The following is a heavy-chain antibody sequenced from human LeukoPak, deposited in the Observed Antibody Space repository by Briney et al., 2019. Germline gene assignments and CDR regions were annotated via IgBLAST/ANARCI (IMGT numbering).Heavy chain of an antibody. Sequence: ASVKVSCKASGYTFTSYDINWVRQAPGQGLEWMGGIIPIFGTANYAQKFQGRVTITADKSTSTAYMELSSLRSEDTAVYYCARVSFVEMATISAAFDIWGQGKMVTVSS. CDR3: ARVSFVEMATISAAFDI. CDR2: IIPIFGTA. J-gene: IGHJ3*02. V-gene: IGHV1-69*06. D-gene: IGHD5-24*01. CDR1: GYTFTSYD.